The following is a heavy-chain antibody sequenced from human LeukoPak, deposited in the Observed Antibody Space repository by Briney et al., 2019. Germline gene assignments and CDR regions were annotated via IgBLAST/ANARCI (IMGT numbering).Heavy chain of an antibody. D-gene: IGHD2-15*01. Sequence: PSETLSLTCTVSGGSISSYYWSWIRQPAGKGLEWIGRIYTSGSTNYNPSLKSRVTMSVDTSKNQFSLKLSSVTAADTAVYYCARDVNYCSGGSCYYYFDYWGQGTLVTVSS. V-gene: IGHV4-4*07. CDR1: GGSISSYY. CDR3: ARDVNYCSGGSCYYYFDY. J-gene: IGHJ4*02. CDR2: IYTSGST.